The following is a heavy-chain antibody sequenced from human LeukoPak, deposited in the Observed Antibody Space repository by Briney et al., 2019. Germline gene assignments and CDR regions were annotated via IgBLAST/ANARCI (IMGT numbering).Heavy chain of an antibody. CDR2: INHSGST. V-gene: IGHV4-34*01. CDR1: GGSFSGYY. Sequence: PSETLSLTCAVYGGSFSGYYWSWIRQPPGKGLEWIGEINHSGSTNYNPSLKGRVTISVDTSKEQFSLKLSSMTAADTAVYYCARGGVTMVRGVITGRSIRTNWFDPWGQGTLVTVSS. D-gene: IGHD3-10*01. CDR3: ARGGVTMVRGVITGRSIRTNWFDP. J-gene: IGHJ5*02.